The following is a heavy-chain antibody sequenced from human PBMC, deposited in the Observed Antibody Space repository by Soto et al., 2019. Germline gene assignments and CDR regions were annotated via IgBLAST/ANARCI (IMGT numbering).Heavy chain of an antibody. D-gene: IGHD2-21*02. CDR2: SSAYSGNT. CDR3: ARDKGAYCGGDCYSTWFDP. Sequence: QVRLVQSGAEVKKPGASVKISCKASGYTFTSYGISWVRQAPGQGLEWMGWSSAYSGNTNYAQKLQGRVTMTTDTSTSTAYMELRSLRSDDTAVYYCARDKGAYCGGDCYSTWFDPWGQGTLVTVSS. J-gene: IGHJ5*02. CDR1: GYTFTSYG. V-gene: IGHV1-18*01.